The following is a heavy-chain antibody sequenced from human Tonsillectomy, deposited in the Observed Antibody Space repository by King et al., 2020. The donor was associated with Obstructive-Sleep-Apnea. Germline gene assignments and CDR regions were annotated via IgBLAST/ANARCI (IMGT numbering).Heavy chain of an antibody. CDR1: GGSFSDYY. Sequence: VQLQQWGAGLLKPSETLSLTCAVYGGSFSDYYWSWIRQPPGKGLEWIGAINHSGSTNYSPSLKSRATISVDTSKNQFSLKLSSVTAADTAVYYCARGSGAASVNWFDPWGQGALVTVSS. CDR3: ARGSGAASVNWFDP. CDR2: INHSGST. D-gene: IGHD6-13*01. J-gene: IGHJ5*02. V-gene: IGHV4-34*01.